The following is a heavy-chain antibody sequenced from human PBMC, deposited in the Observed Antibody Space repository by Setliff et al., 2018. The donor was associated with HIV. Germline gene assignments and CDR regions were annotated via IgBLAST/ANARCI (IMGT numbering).Heavy chain of an antibody. CDR3: VTDEKVAFDV. J-gene: IGHJ3*01. CDR1: GFTFSNAW. CDR2: IKSEFDGGTT. Sequence: GGSLRLSCAASGFTFSNAWMTWVRQGPGKGLEWVGRIKSEFDGGTTDYAAAVRGRFTFSRDDSKDTLYLQMKSLKIEDTGTYYCVTDEKVAFDVWGQGTKVTVSS. V-gene: IGHV3-15*01.